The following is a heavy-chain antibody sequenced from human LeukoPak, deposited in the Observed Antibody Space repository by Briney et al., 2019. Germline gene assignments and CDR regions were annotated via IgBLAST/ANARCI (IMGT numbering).Heavy chain of an antibody. CDR3: ARESRSGSYSSY. CDR2: INQDGSEK. V-gene: IGHV3-7*01. Sequence: QSGGSLRLSCAASGFTFSSYWMRWLRPAPGKGLEWVANINQDGSEKSYVDSVKGRFTISRDNAKNSLYLQMHSLRAEDTAVYYCARESRSGSYSSYWGQGTLVTVSS. J-gene: IGHJ4*02. D-gene: IGHD1-26*01. CDR1: GFTFSSYW.